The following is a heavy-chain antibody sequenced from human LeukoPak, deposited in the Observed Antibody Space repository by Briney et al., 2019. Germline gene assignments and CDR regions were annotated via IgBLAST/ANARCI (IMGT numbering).Heavy chain of an antibody. CDR3: AXAGGGYCSGGSCPGYY. CDR2: INPNSGGT. J-gene: IGHJ4*02. CDR1: GYTFTGYY. V-gene: IGHV1-2*02. Sequence: ASVKVSCKASGYTFTGYYMHWVRQAPGQGLEWMGWINPNSGGTNYAQKFQGRVTMTRDTSISTAYMELSRLRSDDTAVYYCAXAGGGYCSGGSCPGYYWGQGTLVTVSS. D-gene: IGHD2-15*01.